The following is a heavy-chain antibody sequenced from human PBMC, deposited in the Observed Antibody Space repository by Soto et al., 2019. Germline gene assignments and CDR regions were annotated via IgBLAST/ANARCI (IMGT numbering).Heavy chain of an antibody. CDR3: AREYDSSGYYPGTPSPG. CDR1: GYTFTSYA. V-gene: IGHV1-3*01. D-gene: IGHD3-22*01. CDR2: INAGNGNT. J-gene: IGHJ4*02. Sequence: ASVKVSCKASGYTFTSYAMHWVRQAPGQRLEWMGWINAGNGNTKYSQKFQGRVTITADKSTSTAYMELSSLRSEDTAVYYCAREYDSSGYYPGTPSPGWGQGTLVTVSS.